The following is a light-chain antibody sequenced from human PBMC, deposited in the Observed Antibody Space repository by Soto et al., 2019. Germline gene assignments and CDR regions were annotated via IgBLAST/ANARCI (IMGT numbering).Light chain of an antibody. J-gene: IGKJ4*02. CDR3: QQYNNCPLT. V-gene: IGKV3-15*01. CDR1: QSFSSN. CDR2: GAS. Sequence: EIVMTQSPATLSVSPGERVTLSCRASQSFSSNLAWYQQKPGQAPTLLISGASTRQTGIPARFSGSGSGTEFTLTISSLQSEDFAAYYCQQYNNCPLTFGGGTKVEIK.